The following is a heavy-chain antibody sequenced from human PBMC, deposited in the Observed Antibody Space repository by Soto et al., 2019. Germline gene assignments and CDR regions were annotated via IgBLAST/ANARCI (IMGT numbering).Heavy chain of an antibody. J-gene: IGHJ6*02. V-gene: IGHV1-69*13. CDR3: ARWGYDYWSGTGRYYYGMDV. CDR1: GGTFSSYA. D-gene: IGHD3-3*01. CDR2: IIPIFGTA. Sequence: SVKVSCKASGGTFSSYAISWVRQAPGQGLEWMGGIIPIFGTANYAQKFQGRVTITADESTSTAYMELSSLRSEDTAVYYCARWGYDYWSGTGRYYYGMDVWGQGTTVTVSS.